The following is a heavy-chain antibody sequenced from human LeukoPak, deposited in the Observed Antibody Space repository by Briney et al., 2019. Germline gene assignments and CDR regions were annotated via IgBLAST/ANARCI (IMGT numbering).Heavy chain of an antibody. Sequence: SETLSLTCTVSGGSISSYYWSWIRQPPGKGLEWIGYIYYSGSTNYNPSLKSRVTISVDTSKNQFSLKLSSVTAADTAVYYCARSKRPYYYDSSGEYYFDYWGQGTLVTVSS. D-gene: IGHD3-22*01. CDR1: GGSISSYY. V-gene: IGHV4-59*01. CDR3: ARSKRPYYYDSSGEYYFDY. J-gene: IGHJ4*02. CDR2: IYYSGST.